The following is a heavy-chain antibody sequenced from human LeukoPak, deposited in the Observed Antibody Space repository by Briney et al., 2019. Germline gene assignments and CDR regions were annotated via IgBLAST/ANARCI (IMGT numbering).Heavy chain of an antibody. CDR3: ARDSSGAAAGPLWYFDL. V-gene: IGHV1-46*01. Sequence: ASVKVSCKASGYTFTSYYMHWVRQAPGQGLEWMGIINPSGGSTSYAQKFQGRVTMTRDTSTSTVYMELSSLRSEDTAVYYCARDSSGAAAGPLWYFDLWGRGTLVTVSS. J-gene: IGHJ2*01. D-gene: IGHD6-13*01. CDR2: INPSGGST. CDR1: GYTFTSYY.